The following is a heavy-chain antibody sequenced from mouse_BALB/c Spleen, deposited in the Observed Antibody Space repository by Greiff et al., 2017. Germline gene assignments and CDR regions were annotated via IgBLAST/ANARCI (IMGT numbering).Heavy chain of an antibody. J-gene: IGHJ4*01. CDR2: IDPANGNT. CDR3: ARGDGYFWAMDY. Sequence: VQLQQSGAELVKPGASVKLSCTASGFNIKDTYMHWVKQRPEQGRRWIGRIDPANGNTKYDPKFQGKATITADTSSNTAYLQLSSLTSEDTAVYYCARGDGYFWAMDYWGQGTSVTVSS. D-gene: IGHD2-3*01. V-gene: IGHV14-3*02. CDR1: GFNIKDTY.